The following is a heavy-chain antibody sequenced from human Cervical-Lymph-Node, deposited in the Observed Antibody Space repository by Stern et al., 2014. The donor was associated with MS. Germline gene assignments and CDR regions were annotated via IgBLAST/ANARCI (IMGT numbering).Heavy chain of an antibody. CDR3: ATAHGSSSAYYGVDV. J-gene: IGHJ6*02. D-gene: IGHD6-6*01. V-gene: IGHV5-51*01. CDR1: GYSFTRNW. CDR2: IYPGDSDA. Sequence: EVQLVESGAEVKKPGESLKISCKGSGYSFTRNWIGWVRQMPGKGLEWMGIIYPGDSDARYSPSFQGQVTISADKSISTAYLQWSGLKASDTAMYYCATAHGSSSAYYGVDVWGQGTTVTVSS.